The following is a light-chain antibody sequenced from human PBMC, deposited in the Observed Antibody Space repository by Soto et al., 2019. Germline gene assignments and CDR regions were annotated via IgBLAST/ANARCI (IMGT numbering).Light chain of an antibody. J-gene: IGLJ3*02. V-gene: IGLV7-43*01. CDR3: VLLCSGEWV. CDR1: TGAVTSDYY. CDR2: RTN. Sequence: QTVVTQEPSLTVSPGGTVTLTCALTTGAVTSDYYPNWFQRKPGQALRTLIYRTNNKYSWTPARFSGSLLGGKAALTLSGVQPEDEADYYCVLLCSGEWVFGGGTQLTVL.